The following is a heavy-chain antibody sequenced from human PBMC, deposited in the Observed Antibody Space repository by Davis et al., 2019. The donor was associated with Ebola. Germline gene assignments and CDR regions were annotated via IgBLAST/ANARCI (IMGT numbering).Heavy chain of an antibody. CDR3: ARDGISSSWEYYYYGMDV. CDR2: IGYDGSNK. CDR1: GFTFSSYG. D-gene: IGHD6-13*01. Sequence: GESLKISCAASGFTFSSYGMHWVRQAPGKGLEWVAVIGYDGSNKYYADSVKGRFTISRDNSKNTLYLQMNSLRAEDTAVYYCARDGISSSWEYYYYGMDVWGQGTTVTVSS. J-gene: IGHJ6*02. V-gene: IGHV3-33*01.